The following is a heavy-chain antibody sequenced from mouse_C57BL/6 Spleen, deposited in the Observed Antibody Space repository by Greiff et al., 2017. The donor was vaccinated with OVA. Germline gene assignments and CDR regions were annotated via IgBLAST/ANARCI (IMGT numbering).Heavy chain of an antibody. J-gene: IGHJ4*01. CDR3: AREANCLIYYDYDVYAMGD. V-gene: IGHV5-12*01. CDR2: ISNGGGST. CDR1: GFTFSDYY. Sequence: EVKLVESGGGLVQPGGSLKLSCAASGFTFSDYYMYWVRQPPEQRLEWVAYISNGGGSTYYPDTVKGRLTLSRDNAQNTLYLQMRRLKSENTAMYDCAREANCLIYYDYDVYAMGDWGKAASVT. D-gene: IGHD2-4*01.